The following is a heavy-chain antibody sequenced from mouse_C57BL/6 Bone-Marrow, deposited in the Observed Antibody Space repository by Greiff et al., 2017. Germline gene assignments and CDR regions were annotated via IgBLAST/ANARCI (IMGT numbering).Heavy chain of an antibody. CDR3: ARFDGA. CDR1: GSTFTSYW. CDR2: IYPGRGST. Sequence: QVQLQQPGAELVKPGASVKMSCKASGSTFTSYWITWVKHRPGQGLEWIGDIYPGRGSTNYNEKFKSKATLTVDTSSSTAYMQLSSLTSENAAVYYCARFDGAWGQGTTLTVSS. V-gene: IGHV1-55*01. J-gene: IGHJ2*01. D-gene: IGHD2-3*01.